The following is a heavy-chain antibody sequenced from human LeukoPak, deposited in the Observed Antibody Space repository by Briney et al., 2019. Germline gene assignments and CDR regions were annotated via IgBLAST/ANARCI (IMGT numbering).Heavy chain of an antibody. CDR3: GGGLGSGSPPND. CDR2: IWYDGSNK. D-gene: IGHD3-10*01. CDR1: GFTFSSYD. V-gene: IGHV3-33*01. Sequence: GRSLRLSCAASGFTFSSYDIHWVRQAPGKGLEWVAIIWYDGSNKYCADSVRGRFTISRDNSKNTLNLQMNSLRAEETAVYYWGGGLGSGSPPNDWGQGTLVTVSS. J-gene: IGHJ4*02.